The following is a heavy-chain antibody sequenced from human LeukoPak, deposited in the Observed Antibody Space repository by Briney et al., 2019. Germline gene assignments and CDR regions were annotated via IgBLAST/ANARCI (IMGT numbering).Heavy chain of an antibody. Sequence: PSEXXXXTCTVSGGSISSYYWSWIRQPAGKGLEWIGRIYTSGSTNYNPSLTSRGTMSVDTSKNHFSLKLSSVTAADTAVYYCARDLPGGATTGSDAFDIWGQGTMVTVSS. D-gene: IGHD1-26*01. V-gene: IGHV4-4*07. CDR1: GGSISSYY. CDR2: IYTSGST. J-gene: IGHJ3*02. CDR3: ARDLPGGATTGSDAFDI.